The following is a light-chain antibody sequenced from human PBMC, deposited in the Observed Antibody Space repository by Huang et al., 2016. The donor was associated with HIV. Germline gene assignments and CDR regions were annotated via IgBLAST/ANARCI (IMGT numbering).Light chain of an antibody. CDR2: GTS. J-gene: IGKJ2*01. Sequence: LTQSPGSLSLSPGDRVNLSCRASQSVDSGYVAWYQQKPGQSPRLIVYGTSSRASGIPSRFSGSGSGRDFSLTISGLDSEDFGVYYCQQYGSSMATFGQGTKVDI. CDR3: QQYGSSMAT. CDR1: QSVDSGY. V-gene: IGKV3-20*01.